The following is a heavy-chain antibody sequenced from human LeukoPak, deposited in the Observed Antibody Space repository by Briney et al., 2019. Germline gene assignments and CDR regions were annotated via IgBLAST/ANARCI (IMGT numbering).Heavy chain of an antibody. Sequence: SETLSLTSAVSVGPILPPNWWSWVRQPPGKGLEWIGEVHLGGASNYNPSLKSRVNMSIDKSKNQLSLELTSVTAADTAIYYCTRESGAFSPFGFWGQGTLVTVSS. D-gene: IGHD1-26*01. CDR1: VGPILPPNW. CDR2: VHLGGAS. J-gene: IGHJ4*02. CDR3: TRESGAFSPFGF. V-gene: IGHV4-4*02.